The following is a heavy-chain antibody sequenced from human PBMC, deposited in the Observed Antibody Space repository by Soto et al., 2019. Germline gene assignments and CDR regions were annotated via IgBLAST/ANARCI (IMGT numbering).Heavy chain of an antibody. V-gene: IGHV4-59*01. CDR1: GGSISGFY. CDR2: IHDSGST. Sequence: SETLSLTCRVSGGSISGFYWTWIRQPPGKGLEWIGYIHDSGSTNYNPALESRVSISVDTSKNELSLKLSSVTAADTAMYYCARVVRDSWSGFTTNNWPEPWGQGTLVSLSS. J-gene: IGHJ5*02. D-gene: IGHD3-3*01. CDR3: ARVVRDSWSGFTTNNWPEP.